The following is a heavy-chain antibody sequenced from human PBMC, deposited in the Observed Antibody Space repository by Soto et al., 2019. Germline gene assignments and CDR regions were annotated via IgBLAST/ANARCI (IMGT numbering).Heavy chain of an antibody. CDR2: ISAYNGNT. Sequence: ASVNVSCQGSGWTFPRYGNNGVRQAPGQGLEWMGWISAYNGNTNYAQKLQGRVTMTTDTSTSTAHLELRSLRSDDTAVYYCARGDYCSGGSCYPNWFDPWGQGTLVTVSS. D-gene: IGHD2-15*01. J-gene: IGHJ5*02. CDR3: ARGDYCSGGSCYPNWFDP. V-gene: IGHV1-18*01. CDR1: GWTFPRYG.